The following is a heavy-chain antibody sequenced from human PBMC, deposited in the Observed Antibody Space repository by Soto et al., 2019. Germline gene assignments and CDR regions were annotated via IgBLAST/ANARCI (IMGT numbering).Heavy chain of an antibody. CDR1: GYTFTSYG. CDR2: ISAYNGNT. Sequence: QVQLVQSGAEVKKPGASVKVSCKASGYTFTSYGISWVRQAPGQGLEWMGWISAYNGNTNYAQKGQGRVTMTTDTSTSTAYMELRSLRSDDTAVYYCARDYKSGYDLKNWFDPWGQGTLVTVSS. CDR3: ARDYKSGYDLKNWFDP. D-gene: IGHD5-12*01. V-gene: IGHV1-18*01. J-gene: IGHJ5*02.